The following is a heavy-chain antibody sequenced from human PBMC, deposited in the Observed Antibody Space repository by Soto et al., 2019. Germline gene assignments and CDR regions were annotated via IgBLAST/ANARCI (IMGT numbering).Heavy chain of an antibody. CDR1: GGSISSSSYY. V-gene: IGHV4-39*01. CDR3: AGSYYSDTSGYYP. J-gene: IGHJ5*02. D-gene: IGHD3-22*01. CDR2: IYNSGST. Sequence: QLQLQESGPGLVKPSETLSLTCTVSGGSISSSSYYWGWIRQPPGKGLEWIGTIYNSGSTYYSPSLKSRVTISLDTSKNQFSLRLSSVTAADTAVYFCAGSYYSDTSGYYPWGQGTLVTVSS.